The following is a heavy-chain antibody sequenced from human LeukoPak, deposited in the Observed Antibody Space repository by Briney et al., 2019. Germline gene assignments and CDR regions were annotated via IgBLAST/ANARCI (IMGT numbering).Heavy chain of an antibody. D-gene: IGHD3-22*01. Sequence: ASVKVSCKASGGTFSSHAISWVRQAPGQGLEWMGGIIPIFGTANYAQKFQGRATITADESTSTAYMELSSLRSEDTAVYYCARDRDYYDSSGYYMHWGQGTLVTVSS. J-gene: IGHJ4*02. CDR3: ARDRDYYDSSGYYMH. CDR2: IIPIFGTA. V-gene: IGHV1-69*13. CDR1: GGTFSSHA.